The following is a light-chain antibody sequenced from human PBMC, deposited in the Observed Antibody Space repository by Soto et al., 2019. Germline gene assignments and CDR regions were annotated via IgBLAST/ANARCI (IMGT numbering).Light chain of an antibody. CDR2: AAS. V-gene: IGKV1-12*02. J-gene: IGKJ2*01. Sequence: DIQMTQSPSSVSASVGDRVTITCRASQGIRSWLAWYQQKPGKAPKLLIYAASSLQSGVPSRFIGSGSGTDFTLTISSLQPEDFETYYGQQANSFPYAFGQGTKLEIK. CDR3: QQANSFPYA. CDR1: QGIRSW.